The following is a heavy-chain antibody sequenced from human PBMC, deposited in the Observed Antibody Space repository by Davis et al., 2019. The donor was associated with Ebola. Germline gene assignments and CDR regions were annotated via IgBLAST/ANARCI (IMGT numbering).Heavy chain of an antibody. CDR2: IKQDGSEK. J-gene: IGHJ5*02. CDR3: ARGRFYCSSTNCYWFDH. V-gene: IGHV3-7*01. Sequence: GESLKISCATSGFIFSSFWMSWVRQAPGKGLEWVANIKQDGSEKYFVDSVEGRFTISRDNAKNSLYLQINSLRAEDTAVYYCARGRFYCSSTNCYWFDHWGQGTLVTVSS. D-gene: IGHD2-2*01. CDR1: GFIFSSFW.